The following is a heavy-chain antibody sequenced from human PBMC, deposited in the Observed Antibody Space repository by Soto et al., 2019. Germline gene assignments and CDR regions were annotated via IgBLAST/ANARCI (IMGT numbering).Heavy chain of an antibody. V-gene: IGHV5-10-1*01. CDR3: ASEFYDYYDSSGYPPGY. CDR2: IDPSDSYT. J-gene: IGHJ4*02. D-gene: IGHD3-22*01. Sequence: XESLVISCKGSGYSFTSYWISWVRQMPGKGLEWMGRIDPSDSYTNYSPSFQGHVTISADKSISTAYLQWSSLKASDTAMYYCASEFYDYYDSSGYPPGYWGQGTLVTVSS. CDR1: GYSFTSYW.